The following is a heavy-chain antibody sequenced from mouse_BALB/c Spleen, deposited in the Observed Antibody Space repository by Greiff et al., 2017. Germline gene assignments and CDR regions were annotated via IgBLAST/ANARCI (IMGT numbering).Heavy chain of an antibody. Sequence: EVKVVESGGGLVQPGGSLRLSCATSGFTFTDYYMSWVRQPPGKALEWLGFIRNKANGYTTEYSASVKGRFTISRDNSQSILYLQMNTLRAEDSATYYCARDSNGFAYWGQGTLVTVSA. CDR2: IRNKANGYTT. V-gene: IGHV7-3*02. CDR3: ARDSNGFAY. J-gene: IGHJ3*01. CDR1: GFTFTDYY.